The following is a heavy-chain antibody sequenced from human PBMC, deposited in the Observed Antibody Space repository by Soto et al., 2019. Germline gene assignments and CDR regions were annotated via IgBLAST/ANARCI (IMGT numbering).Heavy chain of an antibody. CDR2: INSDGSST. J-gene: IGHJ6*02. V-gene: IGHV3-74*01. D-gene: IGHD3-22*01. CDR3: ARYSDSSGYYTGPYYYGMDV. Sequence: GGSLRLSCAASGFTFSSYWMHWVRQAPGKGLVWVSRINSDGSSTSYADSVKGRFTISRDNAKNTLYLQMNSLRAEDTAVYYCARYSDSSGYYTGPYYYGMDVWGQGTTVTVSS. CDR1: GFTFSSYW.